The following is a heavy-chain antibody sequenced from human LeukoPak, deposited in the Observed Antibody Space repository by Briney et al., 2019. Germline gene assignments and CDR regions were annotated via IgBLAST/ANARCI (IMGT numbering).Heavy chain of an antibody. CDR3: ARWKGIAGNWFDS. D-gene: IGHD6-13*01. CDR2: IYTSGST. CDR1: GGSFSGYY. V-gene: IGHV4-59*10. Sequence: SETLSLTCAVYGGSFSGYYWSWIRQPAGKGLEWIGRIYTSGSTNYNPSLKSRVTISVDTSKNQFSLKLSSVTAADTAVYYCARWKGIAGNWFDSWGQGTLVTVSS. J-gene: IGHJ5*01.